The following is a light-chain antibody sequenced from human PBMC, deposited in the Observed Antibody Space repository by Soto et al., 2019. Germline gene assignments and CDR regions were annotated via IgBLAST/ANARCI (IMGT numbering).Light chain of an antibody. CDR2: GAS. Sequence: EIVLTQSPGTLSLSPGERATLSCRASQSVSSAYLAWYQQIPGQAPRLLIYGASSRATGIPDRFSGIASGTDFPLTISGMEHEDFAEYYCQQSGSSFYTFGQGTKLEIK. J-gene: IGKJ2*01. CDR3: QQSGSSFYT. V-gene: IGKV3-20*01. CDR1: QSVSSAY.